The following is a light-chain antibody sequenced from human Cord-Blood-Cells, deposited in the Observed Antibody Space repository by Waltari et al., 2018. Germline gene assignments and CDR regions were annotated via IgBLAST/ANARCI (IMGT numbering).Light chain of an antibody. CDR1: SSDVGGYKY. CDR2: EVS. J-gene: IGLJ2*01. Sequence: QSALTQPPSASGSPGQSVTISCPGTSSDVGGYKYVSWYQQHLGKAPKLMIYEVSKRPSGVPDRFSGSKSGNTASLTVSGLQTEDEADYYCSSYAGSNNLVFGGGTKLTVL. CDR3: SSYAGSNNLV. V-gene: IGLV2-8*01.